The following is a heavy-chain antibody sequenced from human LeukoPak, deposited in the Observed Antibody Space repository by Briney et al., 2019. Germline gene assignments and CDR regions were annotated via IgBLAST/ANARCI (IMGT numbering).Heavy chain of an antibody. CDR1: GGSISSYY. CDR2: IYYSGST. D-gene: IGHD3-3*01. V-gene: IGHV4-59*08. Sequence: PSETLSLTCTVSGGSISSYYWSWIRQPPGKGLEWIGYIYYSGSTNYNPSLKSRVTISVDTSKNQFSLKLSSVTAADTAVYYCARHGPEYYDFWSALGSYGMDVWGQGTTVTVSS. J-gene: IGHJ6*02. CDR3: ARHGPEYYDFWSALGSYGMDV.